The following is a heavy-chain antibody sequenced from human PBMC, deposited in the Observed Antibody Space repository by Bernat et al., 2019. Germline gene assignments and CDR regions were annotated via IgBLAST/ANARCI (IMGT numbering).Heavy chain of an antibody. J-gene: IGHJ6*02. CDR3: ARHYGSPGSMDV. V-gene: IGHV3-30-3*01. D-gene: IGHD3-10*01. Sequence: QVQLVESGGGVVQPGRSRRLSCAASGFTFSNYAIHWVRQAPGKGLEWVAVISYDGSNKYYADSVKGRFTISRDNSKNTLYLQMNSLGTEDTAVYYSARHYGSPGSMDVWGQGTTVTVSS. CDR1: GFTFSNYA. CDR2: ISYDGSNK.